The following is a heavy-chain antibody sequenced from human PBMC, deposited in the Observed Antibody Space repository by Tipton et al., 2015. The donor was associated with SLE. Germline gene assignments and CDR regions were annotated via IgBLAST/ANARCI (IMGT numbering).Heavy chain of an antibody. CDR1: GYSFTSYG. CDR2: IEPSDSYT. V-gene: IGHV5-10-1*01. Sequence: QLVQSGAEVKKPGDSLKVSCKGSGYSFTSYGISWVRQMPGQGLEWMGGIEPSDSYTNYSPSFQDNVTISADKSISTAYLQWSSLKASDTAMYYCARRSVAGTDYWGQGTLVTVSS. J-gene: IGHJ4*02. CDR3: ARRSVAGTDY. D-gene: IGHD6-19*01.